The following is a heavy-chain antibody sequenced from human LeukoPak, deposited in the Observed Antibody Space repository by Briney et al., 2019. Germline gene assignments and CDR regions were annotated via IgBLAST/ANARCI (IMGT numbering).Heavy chain of an antibody. CDR2: MNQFGTEI. D-gene: IGHD3/OR15-3a*01. CDR3: ARGTYYYEF. CDR1: KFTFSDYY. V-gene: IGHV3-7*04. Sequence: GGSLRLSCAASKFTFSDYYMTWVRQAPGKGPEWVAYMNQFGTEIKYLDSVKGRFTISRDNAKNSLYLWMTSLTTDDTAVYYCARGTYYYEFWGQGTLVIVSS. J-gene: IGHJ4*02.